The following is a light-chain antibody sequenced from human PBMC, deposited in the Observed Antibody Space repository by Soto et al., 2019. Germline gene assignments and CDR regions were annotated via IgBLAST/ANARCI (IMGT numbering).Light chain of an antibody. CDR1: SSDVGSYNY. CDR3: SSYTISSTHVV. CDR2: DVS. Sequence: QSALTQPASVSGSPGQSITISCTGTSSDVGSYNYVSWYQQYPGKAPKLMIYDVSNRPSGVSYRSSGSKSGNTASLTISGLQAEDEADYYCSSYTISSTHVVFGGGTKLTVL. V-gene: IGLV2-14*01. J-gene: IGLJ2*01.